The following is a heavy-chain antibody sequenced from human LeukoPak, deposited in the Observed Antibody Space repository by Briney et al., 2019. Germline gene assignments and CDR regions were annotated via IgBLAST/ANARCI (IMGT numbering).Heavy chain of an antibody. CDR2: IWYDGSTS. D-gene: IGHD2-21*02. CDR3: ASWGDGGLRFDS. J-gene: IGHJ4*02. V-gene: IGHV3-33*01. Sequence: VAVIWYDGSTSYYAAYVKGRFTISRDNSRNTLYLQMNSLRAEDTAVYYCASWGDGGLRFDSWGQGTQVTVSS.